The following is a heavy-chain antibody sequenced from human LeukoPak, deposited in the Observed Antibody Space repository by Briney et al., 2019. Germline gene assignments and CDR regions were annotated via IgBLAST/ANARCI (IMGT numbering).Heavy chain of an antibody. D-gene: IGHD4-17*01. J-gene: IGHJ3*02. CDR2: ISYIGST. Sequence: PETLSLTCALSADSFTSHYSSWIRPPPGKGLGWIGDISYIGSTNYNPSLKSRVTISIDTSKNQFSLKLSSVTAADTAVYYCARDLITVTKGFDIWGQGTMVSVSS. CDR3: ARDLITVTKGFDI. V-gene: IGHV4-59*11. CDR1: ADSFTSHY.